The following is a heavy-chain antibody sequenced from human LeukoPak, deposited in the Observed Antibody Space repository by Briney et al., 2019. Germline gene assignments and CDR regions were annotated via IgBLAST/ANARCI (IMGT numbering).Heavy chain of an antibody. D-gene: IGHD2-15*01. V-gene: IGHV3-23*01. J-gene: IGHJ4*02. Sequence: GGSLRLSCAASGFTFSSYAMNWVRQAPGKGLEWVSGIMGSGDTTYYADSVKGRFTISRDNSKNTLYLQMNSLRAEDTAVYYCAKSVVVAARFGYWGQGTLVTVSS. CDR1: GFTFSSYA. CDR3: AKSVVVAARFGY. CDR2: IMGSGDTT.